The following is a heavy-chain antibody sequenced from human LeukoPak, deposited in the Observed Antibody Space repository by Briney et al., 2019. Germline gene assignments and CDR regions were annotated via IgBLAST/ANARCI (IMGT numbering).Heavy chain of an antibody. CDR2: IYYSGST. D-gene: IGHD5-18*01. J-gene: IGHJ4*02. Sequence: SETLSLTCTVSGGSISSGGYYWIWISQHPGKGLEWIGYIYYSGSTYYNPSLKSRVTISVDTSKNQFSLKLSSVTAADTAVYYCATVDTAMPYYFDYWGQGTLVTVPS. CDR3: ATVDTAMPYYFDY. CDR1: GGSISSGGYY. V-gene: IGHV4-31*03.